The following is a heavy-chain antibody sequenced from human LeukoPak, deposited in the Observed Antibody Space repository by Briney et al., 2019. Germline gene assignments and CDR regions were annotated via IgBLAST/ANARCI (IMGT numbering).Heavy chain of an antibody. D-gene: IGHD3-10*01. CDR2: IKEDGIEK. Sequence: GGSLRLSCAASGFTFSRYWMSWVRQAPGKGLEWAANIKEDGIEKYYVESVKGRFTISRDNAKNSLYLQMNSLRAEDTAVYYCATSITMFDYWGQGTLVTVSS. CDR1: GFTFSRYW. V-gene: IGHV3-7*02. CDR3: ATSITMFDY. J-gene: IGHJ4*02.